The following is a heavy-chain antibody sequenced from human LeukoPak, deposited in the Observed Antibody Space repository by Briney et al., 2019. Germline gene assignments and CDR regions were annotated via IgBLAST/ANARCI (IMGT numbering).Heavy chain of an antibody. CDR2: INHSGST. CDR1: GGSFSGHY. D-gene: IGHD3-16*02. J-gene: IGHJ4*02. CDR3: ARGPTYYDYVWGSYRSRPFDY. Sequence: KPSETLSLTCAVYGGSFSGHYWSWIRQPPGKGLEWIGEINHSGSTNYNPSLKSRVTISVDTSKNQFSLKLSSVTAADTAAYYCARGPTYYDYVWGSYRSRPFDYWGQGTLVTVSS. V-gene: IGHV4-34*01.